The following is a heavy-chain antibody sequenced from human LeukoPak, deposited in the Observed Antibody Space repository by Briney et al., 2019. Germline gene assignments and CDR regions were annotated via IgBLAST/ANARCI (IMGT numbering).Heavy chain of an antibody. CDR2: IIPILGIA. Sequence: SVKVSCKASGGTFSSYAISWVRQAPGQGLEWMGRIIPILGIANYAQKFQGRVTITADKSTSTAYMELSSLRSEDTAVYYCARDSSSWYEVYGMDVWGQGTTVTVSS. J-gene: IGHJ6*02. CDR1: GGTFSSYA. D-gene: IGHD6-13*01. V-gene: IGHV1-69*04. CDR3: ARDSSSWYEVYGMDV.